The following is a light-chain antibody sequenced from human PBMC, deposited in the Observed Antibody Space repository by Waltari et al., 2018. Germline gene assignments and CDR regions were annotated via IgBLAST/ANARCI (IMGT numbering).Light chain of an antibody. J-gene: IGKJ1*01. Sequence: EIVMTQSPATLSVSPGERATLSCRASQSVASNLAWYQQKPGPAPRLLFCGASTRATGIPARFSGSGSGTEFTLTINIMQSEDFAVYYCQQYNNWPLLFGQGTKVEIK. CDR3: QQYNNWPLL. CDR1: QSVASN. CDR2: GAS. V-gene: IGKV3-15*01.